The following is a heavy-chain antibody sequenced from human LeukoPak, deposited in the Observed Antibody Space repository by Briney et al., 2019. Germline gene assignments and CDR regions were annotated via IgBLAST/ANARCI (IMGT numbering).Heavy chain of an antibody. D-gene: IGHD3-9*01. V-gene: IGHV3-23*01. Sequence: GGSLRLSCAASGFTFSSYAMSWVRQAPGKGLEWVSAISGSGGSTYYADSVKGLFTISRDNSKNTLYLQMNSLRAEDTAVYYCAKEAKHLFLTHDAFDIWGQGTMVTVSS. J-gene: IGHJ3*02. CDR2: ISGSGGST. CDR1: GFTFSSYA. CDR3: AKEAKHLFLTHDAFDI.